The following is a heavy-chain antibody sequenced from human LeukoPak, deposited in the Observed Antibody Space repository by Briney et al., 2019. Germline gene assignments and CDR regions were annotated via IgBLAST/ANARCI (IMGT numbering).Heavy chain of an antibody. CDR2: IYSGGDT. Sequence: GGSLRLSCAASGFTISNNYMNWVRLAPGKGLEWVSLIYSGGDTYYADSVKGRFTISRDHSKNTLYLQMNSLRVEDTAVYYCARDPPAVRTNTYAWGQGTLVTVSS. D-gene: IGHD1-7*01. CDR1: GFTISNNY. V-gene: IGHV3-66*01. CDR3: ARDPPAVRTNTYA. J-gene: IGHJ5*02.